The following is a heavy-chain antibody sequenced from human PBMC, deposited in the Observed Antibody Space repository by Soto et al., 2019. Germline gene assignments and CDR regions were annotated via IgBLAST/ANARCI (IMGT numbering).Heavy chain of an antibody. CDR3: AHKGYYYDSSGYYYKAFDI. V-gene: IGHV2-5*02. Sequence: QITLKESGPTLVKPTQTLTLTCTFSGFSLSTSGVGVGWIRQPPGKALEWLALIYWDDDKRYSPSLKSRLTITKDTSKTQVVLTMTNMDPVDTATYYCAHKGYYYDSSGYYYKAFDIWGQGTMVTVSS. CDR2: IYWDDDK. D-gene: IGHD3-22*01. J-gene: IGHJ3*02. CDR1: GFSLSTSGVG.